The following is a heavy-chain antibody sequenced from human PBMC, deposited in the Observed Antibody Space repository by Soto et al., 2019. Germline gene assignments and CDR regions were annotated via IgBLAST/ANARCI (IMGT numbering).Heavy chain of an antibody. CDR1: GYTFTSYG. CDR3: ARDRLDDSSGYYYEEWFDP. D-gene: IGHD3-22*01. CDR2: ISAYNGNT. Sequence: ASVKVSCKASGYTFTSYGISWVRQAPGQGLEWMGWISAYNGNTNYAQKLQGRVTMTTDTSTSTVYMELRSLRSDDTAVYYCARDRLDDSSGYYYEEWFDPWGHGTLVTLXS. V-gene: IGHV1-18*04. J-gene: IGHJ5*02.